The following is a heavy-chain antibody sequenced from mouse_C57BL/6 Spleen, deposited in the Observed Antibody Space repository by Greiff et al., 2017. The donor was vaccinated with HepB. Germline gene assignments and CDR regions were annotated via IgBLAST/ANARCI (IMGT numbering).Heavy chain of an antibody. V-gene: IGHV2-5*01. D-gene: IGHD1-1*01. CDR1: GFSLTSYG. CDR3: AYYDGSVEDYYAMDY. CDR2: IWRGGST. J-gene: IGHJ4*01. Sequence: QVQLKESGPGLVQPSQSLSITCTVSGFSLTSYGVHWVRQSPGKGLEWLGVIWRGGSTDYNAAFMSRLSITKDNSKSQVFFKMNSLQADDTAIYYCAYYDGSVEDYYAMDYWGQGTSVTVSS.